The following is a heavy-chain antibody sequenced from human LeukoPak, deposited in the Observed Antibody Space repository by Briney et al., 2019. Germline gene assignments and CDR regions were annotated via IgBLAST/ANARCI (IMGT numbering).Heavy chain of an antibody. J-gene: IGHJ3*01. Sequence: PGGSLRLSCAASGFTFSNYAMSWVRQAPGKVLEWVSTISGSGGATYFADPVKGRFTISRDNSNNRLYLQMNSLRAEDTAVYFCAKNQKLLGGSFDVWGQGTLVTVSS. CDR3: AKNQKLLGGSFDV. V-gene: IGHV3-23*01. D-gene: IGHD3-16*01. CDR2: ISGSGGAT. CDR1: GFTFSNYA.